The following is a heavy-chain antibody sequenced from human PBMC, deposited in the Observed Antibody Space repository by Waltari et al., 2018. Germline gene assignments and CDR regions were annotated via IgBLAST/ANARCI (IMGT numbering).Heavy chain of an antibody. CDR3: ARVPYSSSSVNWFDP. Sequence: QVQLQQWGAGLLKPSETLSLPCAVYGGSFSGYSWRWVRQPPGKGLEWIGEINHSGSTNDNPSLKRRVTISVDTSKNQFSLKLSSVTAADTAVYYCARVPYSSSSVNWFDPWGQGTLVTVSS. CDR1: GGSFSGYS. D-gene: IGHD6-6*01. J-gene: IGHJ5*02. CDR2: INHSGST. V-gene: IGHV4-34*01.